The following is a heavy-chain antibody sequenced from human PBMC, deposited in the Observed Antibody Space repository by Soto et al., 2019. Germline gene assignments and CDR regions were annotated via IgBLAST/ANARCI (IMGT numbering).Heavy chain of an antibody. CDR2: ITSKSTTI. CDR3: TREMGACSDSSCYPGPYDS. CDR1: GFTFTSYS. V-gene: IGHV3-48*02. J-gene: IGHJ5*02. Sequence: GGSLRLSCAASGFTFTSYSMNWVRQAPGQGLEWVSYITSKSTTIKYADSVKGRFTVSRDNAKNSLYLQLNSLRDEDTAVYYCTREMGACSDSSCYPGPYDSWGQGTLVTVSS. D-gene: IGHD3-16*01.